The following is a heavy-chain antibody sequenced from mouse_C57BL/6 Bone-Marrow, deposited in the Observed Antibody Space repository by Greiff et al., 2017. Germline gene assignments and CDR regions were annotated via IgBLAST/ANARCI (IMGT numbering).Heavy chain of an antibody. CDR2: INPGSGGT. Sequence: VQLQQSGAELVRPGTSVKVSCKASGYAFTNYLIEWLKQRPGQGLEWIGVINPGSGGTNYNEKFKGKATLTADKSSSTAYMQLSSLTSEDSAVYFCARSYYYGSSYPAWFAYWGQGTLVTVSA. V-gene: IGHV1-54*01. CDR1: GYAFTNYL. J-gene: IGHJ3*01. CDR3: ARSYYYGSSYPAWFAY. D-gene: IGHD1-1*01.